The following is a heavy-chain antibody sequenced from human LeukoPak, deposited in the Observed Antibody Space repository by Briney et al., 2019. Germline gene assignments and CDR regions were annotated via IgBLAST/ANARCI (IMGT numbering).Heavy chain of an antibody. CDR3: ARALVPKPAAMDY. CDR2: IYYSGST. CDR1: GGSISSSSDY. Sequence: PSETLSLTCTVSGGSISSSSDYWGWIRQPPGKGLEWIGSIYYSGSTYYNPSLKSRVTISVDTSKNQFSLKLSSVTAADTAVYYCARALVPKPAAMDYWGQGTLVTVSS. J-gene: IGHJ4*02. V-gene: IGHV4-39*07. D-gene: IGHD2-2*01.